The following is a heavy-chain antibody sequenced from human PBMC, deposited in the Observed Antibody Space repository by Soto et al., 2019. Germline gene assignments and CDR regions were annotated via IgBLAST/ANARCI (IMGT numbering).Heavy chain of an antibody. Sequence: QVQLVQSGAEVKKPGSSVKVSCKASGGTFSSYSISWVRQAPGQGLEWMGRIIPILGIANYAQKFQRRVTITADKSTSTAYMELSSLRSEDTAVYYCARDNIAVAGIPGWFDPWGQGTLVTVSS. CDR3: ARDNIAVAGIPGWFDP. V-gene: IGHV1-69*08. CDR1: GGTFSSYS. D-gene: IGHD6-19*01. J-gene: IGHJ5*02. CDR2: IIPILGIA.